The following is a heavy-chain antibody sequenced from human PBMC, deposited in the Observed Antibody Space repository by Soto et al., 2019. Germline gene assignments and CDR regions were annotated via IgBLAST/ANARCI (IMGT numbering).Heavy chain of an antibody. V-gene: IGHV1-69*01. CDR3: ARAMVRGVTSYYYYGMDV. CDR1: GGTFSSYA. J-gene: IGHJ6*02. Sequence: QVQLVQSGAEVKKPGSSVKVSRKASGGTFSSYAISWVRQAPGQGLEWMGGIIPIFGTANYAQKFQGRVTITADESTSTAYMELSSLRSEDTAVYYCARAMVRGVTSYYYYGMDVWGQGTTVTVSS. CDR2: IIPIFGTA. D-gene: IGHD3-10*01.